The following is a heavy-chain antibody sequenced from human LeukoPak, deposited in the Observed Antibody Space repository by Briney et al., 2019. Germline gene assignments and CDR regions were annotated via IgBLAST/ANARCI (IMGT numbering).Heavy chain of an antibody. CDR2: IRQDGSEK. CDR1: GFTFSDYW. CDR3: AKASNSSSWYFYFDY. J-gene: IGHJ4*02. Sequence: GGSLRLSCAVSGFTFSDYWMNWVRQAPGKGLDWVASIRQDGSEKTYLDSVKGRFTISRDNTKNSLFLQMYSLRAEDTAVYYCAKASNSSSWYFYFDYWGQGTLVTVSS. V-gene: IGHV3-7*03. D-gene: IGHD6-13*01.